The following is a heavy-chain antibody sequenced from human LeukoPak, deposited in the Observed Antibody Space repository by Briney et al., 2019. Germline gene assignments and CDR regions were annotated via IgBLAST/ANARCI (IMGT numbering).Heavy chain of an antibody. CDR2: IYYSGST. CDR1: GGSISSYY. J-gene: IGHJ4*02. Sequence: SETLSLTCTVSGGSISSYYWSWTRQPPGKGLEWIGYIYYSGSTNYNPSLKSRVTISVDTSKNQFSLKLSSVTAADTAVYYCARHQLHLVGATTFVLRDWGQGTLVTVSS. D-gene: IGHD1-26*01. CDR3: ARHQLHLVGATTFVLRD. V-gene: IGHV4-59*08.